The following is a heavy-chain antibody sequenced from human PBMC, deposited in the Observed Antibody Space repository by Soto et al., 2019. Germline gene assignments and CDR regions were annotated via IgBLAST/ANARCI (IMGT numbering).Heavy chain of an antibody. V-gene: IGHV1-2*02. D-gene: IGHD3-9*01. Sequence: ASVKVSCKASGYTFTGYYMHWVRQAPGLGLEWMGWINPNSGGTNYAQKFQGRVTMTRDTSISTAYMELSRLRSDDTAVYYCARDTATNYDILTGPGDYWGQGTLVTVSS. CDR2: INPNSGGT. J-gene: IGHJ4*02. CDR3: ARDTATNYDILTGPGDY. CDR1: GYTFTGYY.